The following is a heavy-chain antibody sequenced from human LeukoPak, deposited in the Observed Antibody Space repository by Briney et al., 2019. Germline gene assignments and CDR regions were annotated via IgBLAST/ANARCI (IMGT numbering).Heavy chain of an antibody. Sequence: GGSLRLSCGASGFTFNSYNMNWVRQAPGKGLEWVSYISSSSSIIYYTDSVKGRFTISRDNAKNSLYLQMDSLRAEDTAMYFCAGDDSSGYFFDFWGQGTLVTVSS. CDR3: AGDDSSGYFFDF. CDR1: GFTFNSYN. CDR2: ISSSSSII. D-gene: IGHD3-22*01. J-gene: IGHJ4*02. V-gene: IGHV3-48*01.